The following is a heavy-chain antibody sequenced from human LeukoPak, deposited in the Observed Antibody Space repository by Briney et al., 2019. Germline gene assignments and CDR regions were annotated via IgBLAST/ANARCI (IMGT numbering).Heavy chain of an antibody. CDR2: IYYSGST. D-gene: IGHD6-13*01. V-gene: IGHV4-31*03. CDR3: ARANWGAAKQ. J-gene: IGHJ4*02. CDR1: GGSISSGGYY. Sequence: SETLSLTCTVSGGSISSGGYYWSWIRQHPGKGLEWIGYIYYSGSTYYNPSLKSRVTISVDTSKNQFSLKLSSVTAADTAVYYCARANWGAAKQWGQGTLVTVSS.